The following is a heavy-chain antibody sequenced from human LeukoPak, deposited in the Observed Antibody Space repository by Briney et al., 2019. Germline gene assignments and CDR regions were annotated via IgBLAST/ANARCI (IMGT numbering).Heavy chain of an antibody. J-gene: IGHJ5*02. CDR2: IYYSGST. CDR1: GGSFSGYY. CDR3: ARAPWFDP. Sequence: PSETLSLTCAVYGGSFSGYYWSWIRQPPGKGLEWIGYIYYSGSTNYNPSLKSRVTISVDTSKNQFSLKLSSVTAADTAVYYCARAPWFDPWGQGTLVTVSS. V-gene: IGHV4-59*08.